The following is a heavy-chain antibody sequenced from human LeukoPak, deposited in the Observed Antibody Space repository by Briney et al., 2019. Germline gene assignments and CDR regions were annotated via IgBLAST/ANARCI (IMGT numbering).Heavy chain of an antibody. J-gene: IGHJ4*02. V-gene: IGHV4-59*01. CDR2: IYYSGST. CDR1: GGSISSYY. D-gene: IGHD1-26*01. Sequence: AETLSLTCTVSGGSISSYYWTWIRQPPGKGLEWIGYIYYSGSTNYNPSLKSRVTISVDTSKNQFSLKLTSVTAADTAVYYCARGVNSGYFDYCGQGTLVTVSS. CDR3: ARGVNSGYFDY.